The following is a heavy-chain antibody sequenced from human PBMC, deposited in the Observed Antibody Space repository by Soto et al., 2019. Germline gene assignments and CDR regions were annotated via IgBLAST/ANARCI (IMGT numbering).Heavy chain of an antibody. J-gene: IGHJ4*02. CDR3: AKDSDFWSGYYSAFDY. D-gene: IGHD3-3*01. Sequence: GGSLRLSCAASGFTFSNYAMIWVRQAPGKGLEWVSGIRGTGGSAYYVDSVKGRFTISRDNSKNTLYLQMNSLRAEDTAIYYCAKDSDFWSGYYSAFDYWGQGTLVTVSS. V-gene: IGHV3-23*01. CDR2: IRGTGGSA. CDR1: GFTFSNYA.